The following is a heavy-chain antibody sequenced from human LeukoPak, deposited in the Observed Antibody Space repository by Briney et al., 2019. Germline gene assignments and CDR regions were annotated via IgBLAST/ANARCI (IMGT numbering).Heavy chain of an antibody. CDR1: GGSISGSSYY. CDR3: ARDSGSYYCDV. D-gene: IGHD1-26*01. CDR2: IYYSGST. V-gene: IGHV4-39*07. Sequence: SETLSLTCTVSGGSISGSSYYWGWIRQPPGKGMEWIGSIYYSGSTYYNPSLKSRVTISVDTSKNQFSLKLSSVTAADTAVYYCARDSGSYYCDVWGQGTTVTVSS. J-gene: IGHJ6*02.